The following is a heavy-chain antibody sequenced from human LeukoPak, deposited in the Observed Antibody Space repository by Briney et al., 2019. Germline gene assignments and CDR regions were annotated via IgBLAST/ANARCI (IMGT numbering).Heavy chain of an antibody. CDR2: IYHTGST. J-gene: IGHJ4*02. Sequence: SQTLSLTCSVSGGSISRDDYYWRWIRQPPGTGLEWIAYIYHTGSTYYNPSLKSRVTMSVDTSKNQFSLNLNSVTAADTAVYYCASVRSGYHFDYWGQGTLVTVSS. CDR1: GGSISRDDYY. CDR3: ASVRSGYHFDY. D-gene: IGHD3-3*01. V-gene: IGHV4-30-4*01.